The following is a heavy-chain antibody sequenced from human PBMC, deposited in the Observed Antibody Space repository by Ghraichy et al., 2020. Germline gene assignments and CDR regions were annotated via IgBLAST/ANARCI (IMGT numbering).Heavy chain of an antibody. CDR3: AVRDNRASGIGTYGMDV. CDR2: MYTSGST. J-gene: IGHJ6*02. V-gene: IGHV4-4*07. D-gene: IGHD2-15*01. Sequence: SQTLSLTCSVSGGSISSYYWSWIRQPAGKGLEWIGRMYTSGSTNYNPSLKSRVTMSVDTSKKQFSLKLSSVTAADTAVYYCAVRDNRASGIGTYGMDVWGQGTTVTVSS. CDR1: GGSISSYY.